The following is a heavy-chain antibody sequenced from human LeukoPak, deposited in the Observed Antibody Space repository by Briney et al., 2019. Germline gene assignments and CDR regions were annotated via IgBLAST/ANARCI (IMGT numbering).Heavy chain of an antibody. CDR2: ISSSGSTI. D-gene: IGHD2-2*01. V-gene: IGHV3-11*04. CDR3: AKDQLGYCSSTSCYPIGY. J-gene: IGHJ4*02. CDR1: GFTFSDYY. Sequence: PGGSLRLSCAASGFTFSDYYMSWIRQAPGKGLEWVSYISSSGSTIYYADSVKGRFTISRDNAKNSLYLQMNSLRAEDTAVYYCAKDQLGYCSSTSCYPIGYWGQGTLVTVSS.